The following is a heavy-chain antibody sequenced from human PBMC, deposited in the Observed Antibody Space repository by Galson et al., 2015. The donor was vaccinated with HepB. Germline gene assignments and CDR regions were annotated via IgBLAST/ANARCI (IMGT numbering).Heavy chain of an antibody. D-gene: IGHD3-9*01. CDR3: ARVLLNLYGDTGYLQPFDY. Sequence: SVKVSCKASGGPFNNYAINWARQAPGQGLEWMGRTIPIFGTTNYAQRFQGRVTITADNSTLTAYMELSSLRADDTAVYYCARVLLNLYGDTGYLQPFDYWGQGTLVTVSS. CDR2: TIPIFGTT. V-gene: IGHV1-69*06. CDR1: GGPFNNYA. J-gene: IGHJ4*02.